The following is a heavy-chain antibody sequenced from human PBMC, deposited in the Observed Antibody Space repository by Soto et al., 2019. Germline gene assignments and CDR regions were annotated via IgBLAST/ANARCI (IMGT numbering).Heavy chain of an antibody. Sequence: GESLRLSCAGSGFTFSDYYMSWIRQAPGKGLEWVSYISSSGNIIYYADSVKGRFTISRDNAKNSLYLQMNSLRAEDTAVYYCARDLGYYASDGYFDYWGQGTLVTVSS. D-gene: IGHD3-22*01. CDR3: ARDLGYYASDGYFDY. CDR1: GFTFSDYY. J-gene: IGHJ4*02. V-gene: IGHV3-11*01. CDR2: ISSSGNII.